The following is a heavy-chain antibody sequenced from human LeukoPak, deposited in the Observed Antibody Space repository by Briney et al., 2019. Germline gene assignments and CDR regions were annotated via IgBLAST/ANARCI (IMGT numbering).Heavy chain of an antibody. D-gene: IGHD4-11*01. Sequence: PGGSLRLSCAASGFALSSHWMTWVRQVPGRGPEWVAHVNRDGSETYYLDSVKGRFTISKDNAKNSLYLQMNSLRAEDTAIYYCAKATTVGFYYYGMDVWGQGTTVTVSS. CDR1: GFALSSHW. CDR3: AKATTVGFYYYGMDV. V-gene: IGHV3-7*03. J-gene: IGHJ6*02. CDR2: VNRDGSET.